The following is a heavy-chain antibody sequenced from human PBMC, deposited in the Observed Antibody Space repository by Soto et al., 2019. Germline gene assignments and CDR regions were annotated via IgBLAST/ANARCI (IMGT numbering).Heavy chain of an antibody. V-gene: IGHV1-18*01. CDR1: GYTFTSYG. D-gene: IGHD5-12*01. CDR2: ISAYNGNT. CDR3: ARDSAYVDIVATPNYYYYYGMDV. Sequence: ASVKVSCKASGYTFTSYGISWVRQAPGQGVEWMGWISAYNGNTNYAQKLQGRVTMTTDTSTSTAYMELRSLRSDDTAVYYCARDSAYVDIVATPNYYYYYGMDVWGQGTTVTVSS. J-gene: IGHJ6*02.